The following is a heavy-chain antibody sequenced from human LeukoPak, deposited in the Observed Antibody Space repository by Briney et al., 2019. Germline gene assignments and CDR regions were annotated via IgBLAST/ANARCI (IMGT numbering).Heavy chain of an antibody. D-gene: IGHD1-26*01. Sequence: PGGSLRLSCVGSGFVFSKYAMHWVRQAPGKGLEWVAVISYDGSNKYYADSVKGRFTISRDNSKNTLYLQMNSLRAEDTAVYYCARDFVGAPRFDPWGQGTLVTVSS. CDR3: ARDFVGAPRFDP. CDR2: ISYDGSNK. J-gene: IGHJ5*02. CDR1: GFVFSKYA. V-gene: IGHV3-30-3*01.